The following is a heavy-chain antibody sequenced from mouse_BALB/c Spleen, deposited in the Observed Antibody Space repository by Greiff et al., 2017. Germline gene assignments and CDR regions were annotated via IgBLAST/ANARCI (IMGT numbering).Heavy chain of an antibody. CDR3: ARRDYYGSSPLYAMDY. V-gene: IGHV1-80*01. D-gene: IGHD1-1*01. CDR1: GYAFSSYW. J-gene: IGHJ4*01. CDR2: IYPGDGDT. Sequence: QVQLQQSGAELVRPGSSVKISCKASGYAFSSYWMNWVKQRPGQGLEWIGQIYPGDGDTNYNGKFKGKATLTADKSSSTAYMQLSSLTSEDSAVYFCARRDYYGSSPLYAMDYWGQGTSVTVSS.